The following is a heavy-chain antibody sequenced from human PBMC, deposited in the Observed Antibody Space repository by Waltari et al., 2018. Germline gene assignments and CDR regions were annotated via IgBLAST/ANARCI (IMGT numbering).Heavy chain of an antibody. J-gene: IGHJ3*02. V-gene: IGHV4-39*07. D-gene: IGHD2-2*02. CDR1: GGSIDSDTYY. CDR2: FYYGGST. CDR3: ARLGYCSSTSCYTTFFDAFDI. Sequence: QLQLQESGPGLVKPSETLSLTCSVSGGSIDSDTYYWGWIRQPPGKGLEWIGSFYYGGSTYYNPSLKSRVTMSVHTSKSQFSLNQTSVTAADTALYFCARLGYCSSTSCYTTFFDAFDIWGQGTMVTVSS.